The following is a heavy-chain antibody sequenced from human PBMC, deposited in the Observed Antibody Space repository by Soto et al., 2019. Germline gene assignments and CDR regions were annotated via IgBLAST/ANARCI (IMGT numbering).Heavy chain of an antibody. J-gene: IGHJ4*01. CDR1: GFTFDDYA. CDR3: TKGRGAAPAAANDY. V-gene: IGHV3-9*01. Sequence: PGGSLRLSCAAAGFTFDDYAMHWVRQVPGKGLEWVSSINWNGENIFYADSVKGRFTVSRDNAKNSLSLQMNSLRLEDTAFHYCTKGRGAAPAAANDYWGQGTLVTVSS. CDR2: INWNGENI. D-gene: IGHD3-10*01.